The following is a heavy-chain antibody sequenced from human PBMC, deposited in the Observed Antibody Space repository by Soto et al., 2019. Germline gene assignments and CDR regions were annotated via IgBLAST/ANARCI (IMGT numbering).Heavy chain of an antibody. CDR1: GYSFTSYW. CDR2: IYPGDSDT. J-gene: IGHJ3*02. D-gene: IGHD6-6*01. Sequence: PGESLKISCKGSGYSFTSYWIGWVRQMPGKGLEWVGLIYPGDSDTRYSPSFQGQVTISADKSISTAYLQWSSLKASDTAMYYCASPSMAAQTGAFDIWGQGTMVTVSS. V-gene: IGHV5-51*01. CDR3: ASPSMAAQTGAFDI.